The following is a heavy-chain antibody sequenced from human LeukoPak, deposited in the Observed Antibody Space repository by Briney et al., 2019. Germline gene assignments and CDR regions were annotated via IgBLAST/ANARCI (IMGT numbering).Heavy chain of an antibody. CDR2: IYYSGST. CDR3: AGGYSSSWYY. D-gene: IGHD6-13*01. J-gene: IGHJ4*02. CDR1: GGSVSSATNY. V-gene: IGHV4-61*01. Sequence: PSETLSLTCSVSGGSVSSATNYWSWIRQPPGKELEWIGYIYYSGSTNYNPSLKSRVTISLDTSKKQYSLKLNSVTAADTAVYYCAGGYSSSWYYWGQGTLVTVSS.